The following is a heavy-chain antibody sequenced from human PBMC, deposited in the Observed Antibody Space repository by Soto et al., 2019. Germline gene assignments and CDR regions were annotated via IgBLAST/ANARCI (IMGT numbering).Heavy chain of an antibody. CDR1: GASISGFY. CDR2: IYATGTT. J-gene: IGHJ5*02. CDR3: VRDGTKTLRDWFDP. Sequence: SETLSLTRTVSGASISGFYWSWIRKSAGKGLGWIGRIYATGTTDYNPSLKSRVMMSVDTSKKQFSLKLRSVTAADTAVYYCVRDGTKTLRDWFDPWGQGISVTVSS. D-gene: IGHD1-1*01. V-gene: IGHV4-4*07.